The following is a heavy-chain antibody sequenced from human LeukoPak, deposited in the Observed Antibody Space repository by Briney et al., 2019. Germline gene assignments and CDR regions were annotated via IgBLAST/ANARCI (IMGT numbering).Heavy chain of an antibody. D-gene: IGHD5-24*01. CDR3: TREPPRQSDY. Sequence: PGRSLRLSCTASGFTFGDYAMSWVRQAPGKGLEWVAFIRSKAYGGTAEYAASVKGGFTISRDDSKSIAYLQMNSLKSEDTAVYYCTREPPRQSDYWGQGTLVTVSS. CDR2: IRSKAYGGTA. CDR1: GFTFGDYA. J-gene: IGHJ4*02. V-gene: IGHV3-49*04.